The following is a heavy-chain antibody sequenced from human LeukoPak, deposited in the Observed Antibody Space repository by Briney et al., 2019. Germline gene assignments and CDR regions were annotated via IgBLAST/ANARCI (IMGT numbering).Heavy chain of an antibody. J-gene: IGHJ4*02. CDR2: IYYGGST. D-gene: IGHD3-22*01. CDR3: ASGDYDSSGYSSVY. CDR1: GCSISSYC. V-gene: IGHV4-59*01. Sequence: SETLSLTCTVSGCSISSYCLSWIRQPPGKGLEWVGYIYYGGSTNYNPSFKNGGTITVRTYTKQFSLKLSSVTAAETAVYYCASGDYDSSGYSSVYWGQGTLVTVSS.